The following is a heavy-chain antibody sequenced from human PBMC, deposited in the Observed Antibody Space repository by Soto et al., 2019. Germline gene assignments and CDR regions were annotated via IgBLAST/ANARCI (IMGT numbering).Heavy chain of an antibody. Sequence: GVTLRLSRTASVLPFSSDSMNWVRPAPGKRPERVTSISSSSSYRYYADSVKGRFTISRDNAKNSLFLQMNSLRAEDTAVYYCARDRTYYDFWSGSLYGMDVWGQGTTVTVSS. CDR3: ARDRTYYDFWSGSLYGMDV. CDR2: ISSSSSYR. CDR1: VLPFSSDS. V-gene: IGHV3-21*01. D-gene: IGHD3-3*01. J-gene: IGHJ6*02.